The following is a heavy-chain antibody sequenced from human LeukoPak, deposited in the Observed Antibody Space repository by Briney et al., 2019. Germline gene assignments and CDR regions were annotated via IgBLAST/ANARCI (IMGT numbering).Heavy chain of an antibody. J-gene: IGHJ3*02. CDR1: GYTFTGYY. CDR3: ARAGHDDAFDI. V-gene: IGHV1-2*06. CDR2: INPNSGGT. D-gene: IGHD3-10*01. Sequence: GASVKVSCKAAGYTFTGYYMFWVRQAPGQGLEWMGRINPNSGGTNYAQKFQGRVTITADESTSTAYMELSSLRSEDTAVYYCARAGHDDAFDIWGQGTMVTVSS.